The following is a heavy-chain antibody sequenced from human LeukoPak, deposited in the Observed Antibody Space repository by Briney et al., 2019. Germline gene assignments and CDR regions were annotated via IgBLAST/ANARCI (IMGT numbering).Heavy chain of an antibody. V-gene: IGHV4-30-4*08. CDR3: ARGTDGSGSSQES. CDR2: IYYSGST. Sequence: SETLSLTCTVSGGSISSGDYYWSWIRQPPGKGLEWIGYIYYSGSTYYNPSLKSRVTISVDTSKSQFSLKLSSVTAADTAVYYCARGTDGSGSSQESWGQRTLVTVSS. D-gene: IGHD3-10*01. CDR1: GGSISSGDYY. J-gene: IGHJ5*02.